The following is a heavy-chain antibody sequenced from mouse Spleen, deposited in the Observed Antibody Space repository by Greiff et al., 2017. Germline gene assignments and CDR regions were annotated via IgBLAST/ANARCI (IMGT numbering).Heavy chain of an antibody. Sequence: VQLKESGPGLVKPSQSLSLTCTVTGYSITSDYAWNWIRQFPGNNLEWMGYISYSGSTSYNPSLKSRISITRDTSKNQFFLQLNSVTTEDTATYYCAEGGYGNSAWFAYWGQGTLVTVSA. CDR1: GYSITSDYA. J-gene: IGHJ3*01. CDR3: AEGGYGNSAWFAY. D-gene: IGHD2-1*01. CDR2: ISYSGST. V-gene: IGHV3-2*02.